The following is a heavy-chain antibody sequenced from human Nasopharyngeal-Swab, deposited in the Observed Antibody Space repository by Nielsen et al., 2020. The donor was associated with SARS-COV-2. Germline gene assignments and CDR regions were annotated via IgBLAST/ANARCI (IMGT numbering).Heavy chain of an antibody. CDR1: GFTFSSYA. CDR3: ARVGGSSWYFDY. Sequence: GESLKISCAASGFTFSSYAMNWVRQAPGKGLEWVSAISRTSSTYYADSVKGRFTISRDNAKNSLYLQMNSLRAEDTAVYYCARVGGSSWYFDYWGQGTLVTVSS. CDR2: ISRTSST. D-gene: IGHD6-13*01. V-gene: IGHV3-69-1*01. J-gene: IGHJ4*02.